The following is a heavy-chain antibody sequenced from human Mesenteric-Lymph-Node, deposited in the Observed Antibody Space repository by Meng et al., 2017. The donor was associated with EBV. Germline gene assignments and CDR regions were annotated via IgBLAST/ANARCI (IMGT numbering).Heavy chain of an antibody. J-gene: IGHJ4*02. D-gene: IGHD1-14*01. Sequence: QLQLQEPGPGLVKPSETLALTCTVSGGSISGSDYYWGWIRQPPGKGLEWIASIYYSGRTYYNPSLKSRVTISVETSKNQFSLKLRSVTATDTAVYYCARTGSSPNHTFNYWGQGTLVTVSS. CDR3: ARTGSSPNHTFNY. CDR1: GGSISGSDYY. V-gene: IGHV4-39*07. CDR2: IYYSGRT.